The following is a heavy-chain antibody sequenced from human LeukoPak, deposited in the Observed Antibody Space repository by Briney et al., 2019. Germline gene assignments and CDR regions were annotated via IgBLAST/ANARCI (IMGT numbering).Heavy chain of an antibody. J-gene: IGHJ5*02. CDR3: ARSPTPWGRVGP. V-gene: IGHV1-69*13. CDR1: GGTFSSYA. CDR2: IIPIFGTA. D-gene: IGHD3-16*01. Sequence: GASVKVSCKASGGTFSSYAISWVRQAPGQGLEWMGGIIPIFGTANYAQKFQGRVTITADESTSTAYMELSSLRSEDTAVYYCARSPTPWGRVGPWGQGTLVTVSS.